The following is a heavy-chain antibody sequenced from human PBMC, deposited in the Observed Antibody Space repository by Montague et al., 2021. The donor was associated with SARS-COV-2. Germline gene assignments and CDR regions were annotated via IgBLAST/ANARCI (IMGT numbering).Heavy chain of an antibody. D-gene: IGHD6-13*01. CDR3: AKIREQLVRRWFDP. J-gene: IGHJ5*02. CDR1: GGSISSDYYY. CDR2: TYYSGST. V-gene: IGHV4-31*03. Sequence: TLSLTCTVSGGSISSDYYYWSWIRQHPGKGLEWIGYTYYSGSTYYNPSLKSRVTISVDTSKNQFSLKLNSVTAADTAVYYCAKIREQLVRRWFDPWGQGTLVTVSS.